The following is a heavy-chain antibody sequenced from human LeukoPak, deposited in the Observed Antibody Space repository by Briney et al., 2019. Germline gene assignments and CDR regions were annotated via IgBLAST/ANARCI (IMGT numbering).Heavy chain of an antibody. CDR1: GFTLSSYG. CDR3: AKKGYYDGSGYYMYYFDH. Sequence: PGGSLRLSCAASGFTLSSYGMHWVRQAPGKGLEWVAFIRYDGSNKYYADSVKGRFTISRDNSKNTLYLQMNSLRAEDTAVYYCAKKGYYDGSGYYMYYFDHWGQGTLVTVSS. D-gene: IGHD3-22*01. V-gene: IGHV3-30*02. CDR2: IRYDGSNK. J-gene: IGHJ4*02.